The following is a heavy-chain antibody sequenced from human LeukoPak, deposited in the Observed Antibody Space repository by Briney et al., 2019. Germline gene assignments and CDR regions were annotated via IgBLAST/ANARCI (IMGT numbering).Heavy chain of an antibody. CDR1: GGSFSGYY. CDR2: VYYSGDYT. CDR3: ARQMTTLTMGRTCNL. J-gene: IGHJ3*01. V-gene: IGHV4-59*01. Sequence: SETLSLTCTLSGGSFSGYYWHWIRQPPGKGLEWIGFVYYSGDYTDYNPSLQSRVTMSVDSSKNQFSLSLSSVNAVDTAVYYCARQMTTLTMGRTCNLWGQGKMVTVSS. D-gene: IGHD4-17*01.